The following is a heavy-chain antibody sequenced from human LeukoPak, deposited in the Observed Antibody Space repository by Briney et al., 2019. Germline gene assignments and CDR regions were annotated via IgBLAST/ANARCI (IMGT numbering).Heavy chain of an antibody. CDR3: AREPLPAYYYYYGMDV. J-gene: IGHJ6*02. CDR1: GYTFTGYY. V-gene: IGHV1-2*02. CDR2: INPNSGGT. Sequence: PRASVKVSCKASGYTFTGYYMHWVRQAPGQGLEWMGWINPNSGGTNYAQKFQGRVTMTRDTSISTAYMELSRLRSDDTAVYYCAREPLPAYYYYYGMDVWGQGTTVTVSS.